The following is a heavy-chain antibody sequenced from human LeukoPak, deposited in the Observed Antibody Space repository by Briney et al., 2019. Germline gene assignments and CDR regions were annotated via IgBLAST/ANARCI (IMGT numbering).Heavy chain of an antibody. CDR1: GGSISSYY. CDR2: IYYSGNT. V-gene: IGHV4-59*01. CDR3: AKGSVPVVAMNAFEI. Sequence: PSETLSLTCTVSGGSISSYYWSWIRQPPGKGLEWIGYIYYSGNTYYSPSLKSRVTISVDTSKNQFSLKLSSVTAADTAVYYCAKGSVPVVAMNAFEIWGQGTMVTVSS. D-gene: IGHD2-2*01. J-gene: IGHJ3*02.